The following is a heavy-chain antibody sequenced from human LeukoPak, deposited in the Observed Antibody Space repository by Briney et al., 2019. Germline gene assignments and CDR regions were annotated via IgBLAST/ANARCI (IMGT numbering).Heavy chain of an antibody. CDR1: GYTFTSYY. Sequence: ASVTVSCKASGYTFTSYYMHWVRQAPGQGPEWMGIINPSGGSTSYAQKFQGRVTITRDTSTSTVYMELSSLRSEDTAVYYCARDRGDGYNYVDYWGQGTLVTVSS. D-gene: IGHD5-24*01. CDR2: INPSGGST. V-gene: IGHV1-46*01. J-gene: IGHJ4*02. CDR3: ARDRGDGYNYVDY.